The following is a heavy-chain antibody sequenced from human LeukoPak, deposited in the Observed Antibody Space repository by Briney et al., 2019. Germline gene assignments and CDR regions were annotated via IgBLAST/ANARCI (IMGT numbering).Heavy chain of an antibody. J-gene: IGHJ5*02. CDR1: GFTFSDYY. V-gene: IGHV3-11*03. D-gene: IGHD6-13*01. CDR3: VPYPIAAAGANWFDP. CDR2: INSSSSYT. Sequence: GGSLRLSCAASGFTFSDYYMSWIRQAPGKGLEWVSYINSSSSYTNYADSVKGRFTISRDNAKNSLYLQMNSLRAEDTAVYYCVPYPIAAAGANWFDPWGQGTLVTVSS.